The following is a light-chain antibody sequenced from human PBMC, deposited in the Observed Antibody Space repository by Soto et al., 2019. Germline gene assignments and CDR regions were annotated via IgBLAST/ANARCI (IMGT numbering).Light chain of an antibody. CDR2: DAS. CDR3: QQFSSYPLT. CDR1: QTVRNNY. V-gene: IGKV3-20*01. J-gene: IGKJ4*01. Sequence: EFVLTQSPGNQSLSPCDRATLSCRASQTVRNNYLAWYQQKPGQAPRLLIYDASSRATGIPDRFSGGGSGTDFTLTISRLEPEDFAVYYCQQFSSYPLTFGGGTKVDIK.